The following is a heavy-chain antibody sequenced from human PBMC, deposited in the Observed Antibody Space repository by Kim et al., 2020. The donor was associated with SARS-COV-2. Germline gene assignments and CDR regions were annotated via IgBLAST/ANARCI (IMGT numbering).Heavy chain of an antibody. CDR3: ARVTSYGSGSYWEYYFDY. Sequence: SETLSLTCTVSGGSISSSSYYWGWIRQPPGKGLEWIGSIYYSGSTYYNPSLKSRVTISVDTSKNQFSLKLSSVTAADTAVYYCARVTSYGSGSYWEYYFDYWGQGTLVTVSS. V-gene: IGHV4-39*07. CDR1: GGSISSSSYY. J-gene: IGHJ4*02. D-gene: IGHD3-10*01. CDR2: IYYSGST.